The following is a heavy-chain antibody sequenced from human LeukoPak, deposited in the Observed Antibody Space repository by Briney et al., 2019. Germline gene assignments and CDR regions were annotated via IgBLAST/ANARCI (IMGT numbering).Heavy chain of an antibody. Sequence: GASVKVSCKASGYTFTGYYMHWVRQAPGQGLEWMGWINPNSGGTNYAQKFQGRVTMTRDTSISTAYMELSRLRSDDTAVYYCARVPAGPLWEVHRPGYWGQGTLVTVSS. CDR3: ARVPAGPLWEVHRPGY. J-gene: IGHJ4*02. CDR2: INPNSGGT. CDR1: GYTFTGYY. D-gene: IGHD1-26*01. V-gene: IGHV1-2*02.